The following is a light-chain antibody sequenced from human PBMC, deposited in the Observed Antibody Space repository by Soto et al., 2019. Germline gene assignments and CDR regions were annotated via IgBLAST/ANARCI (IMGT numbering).Light chain of an antibody. V-gene: IGKV3-20*01. J-gene: IGKJ2*01. CDR3: QRSCSAPPYI. Sequence: EVVLTQSPGTLSLSPGERATLSCRASQSLDSTYLAWYQQKPGQSPRLVIYGASRRATGIPDRFSGSGSGTDFTLTIVRLDPEDFAVYYCQRSCSAPPYIFGAGTRLDIK. CDR2: GAS. CDR1: QSLDSTY.